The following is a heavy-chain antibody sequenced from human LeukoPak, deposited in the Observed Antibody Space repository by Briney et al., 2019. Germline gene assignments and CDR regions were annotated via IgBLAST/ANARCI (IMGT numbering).Heavy chain of an antibody. J-gene: IGHJ4*02. CDR2: INPKSGGT. CDR3: ARDRCTSCYMAIDY. CDR1: GYSFTDKY. V-gene: IGHV1-2*02. Sequence: ASVKVSCKASGYSFTDKYLHWVRQAPGQGLEWMGWINPKSGGTNYAQKFQGRVTMTRDTSISTAYMELSRLRSDDTAVYYCARDRCTSCYMAIDYWGQGTLVTVSS. D-gene: IGHD2-2*02.